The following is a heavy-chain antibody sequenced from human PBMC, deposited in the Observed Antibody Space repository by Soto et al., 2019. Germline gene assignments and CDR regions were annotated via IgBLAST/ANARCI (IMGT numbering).Heavy chain of an antibody. CDR1: GFTFSSYS. V-gene: IGHV3-48*01. J-gene: IGHJ4*02. Sequence: GGSLRLSCAASGFTFSSYSMNWVRQAPGKGLEWVSYISSSSSTIYYADSVKGRFTISRDNAKNSLYLQMNSLRAEDTAVYYCARSGGLPLLPYDYVHASFDYWGQGTLVTVSS. CDR2: ISSSSSTI. D-gene: IGHD3-16*01. CDR3: ARSGGLPLLPYDYVHASFDY.